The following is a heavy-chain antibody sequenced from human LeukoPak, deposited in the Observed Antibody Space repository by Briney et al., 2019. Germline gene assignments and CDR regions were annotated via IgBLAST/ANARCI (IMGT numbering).Heavy chain of an antibody. J-gene: IGHJ4*02. D-gene: IGHD3-3*01. Sequence: GASVKVSCKASGYTFASYYMHWVRQAPGQGLEWMGIINPSGGSTSYAQKFQGRVTMTRDTSTSTVYMELSSLRSEDTAVYYCARDPVYYDFWSGYPPYFDYWGQGTLVTVSS. CDR1: GYTFASYY. V-gene: IGHV1-46*01. CDR3: ARDPVYYDFWSGYPPYFDY. CDR2: INPSGGST.